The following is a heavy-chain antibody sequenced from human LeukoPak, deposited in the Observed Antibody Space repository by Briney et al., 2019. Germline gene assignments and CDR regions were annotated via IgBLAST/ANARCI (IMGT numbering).Heavy chain of an antibody. CDR2: FDPEDGET. J-gene: IGHJ4*02. CDR1: GYTLTELS. D-gene: IGHD6-13*01. Sequence: ASVKVSCKVSGYTLTELSMHWVRQAPGKGLEWMGGFDPEDGETIYAQKFQGRVTMTEDTSTDTAYMELSSLRSEDTPVYYCATDLGGIAAAGARYWGQGTLVTVSS. CDR3: ATDLGGIAAAGARY. V-gene: IGHV1-24*01.